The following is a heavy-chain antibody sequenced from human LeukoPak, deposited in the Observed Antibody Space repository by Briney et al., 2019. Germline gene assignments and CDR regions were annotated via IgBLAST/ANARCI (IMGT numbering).Heavy chain of an antibody. CDR3: ARGVADDRSGYFSS. V-gene: IGHV1-69*05. D-gene: IGHD3-22*01. CDR1: GATISSYS. CDR2: SIPLFGTA. Sequence: SVKVSCKASGATISSYSVNWVRQTPGQGLEWMGGSIPLFGTANYAQKFQGRVTMTTDESTRTAYMELSSLTSQDTAVYYCARGVADDRSGYFSSWGQGTLVTVSS. J-gene: IGHJ4*02.